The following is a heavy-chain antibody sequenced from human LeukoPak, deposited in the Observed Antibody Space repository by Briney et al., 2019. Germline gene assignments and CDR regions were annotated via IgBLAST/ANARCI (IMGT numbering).Heavy chain of an antibody. CDR3: ARPYDYGENWFDP. D-gene: IGHD4-17*01. J-gene: IGHJ5*02. Sequence: SVKVSCKASGYTFTSYGISWVRQAPGQGLEWMGGIIPIFGTANYAQKFQGRVTITADESTSTAYMELSSLRSEDTAVYYCARPYDYGENWFDPWGQGTLVTVSS. CDR1: GYTFTSYG. CDR2: IIPIFGTA. V-gene: IGHV1-69*13.